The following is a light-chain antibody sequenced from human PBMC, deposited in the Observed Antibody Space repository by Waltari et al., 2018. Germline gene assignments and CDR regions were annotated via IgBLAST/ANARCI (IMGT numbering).Light chain of an antibody. CDR1: QNIINF. V-gene: IGKV3-11*01. CDR2: DAS. Sequence: EIVLTQSPATLSLSPGDRATLSCRASQNIINFLAWYKQKPGQAPRLLIFDASKRATGIPARFSGSGFGTDFTLTISSLEPEDFAFYYFHQHRNWPETFRQGTKIESK. J-gene: IGKJ1*01. CDR3: HQHRNWPET.